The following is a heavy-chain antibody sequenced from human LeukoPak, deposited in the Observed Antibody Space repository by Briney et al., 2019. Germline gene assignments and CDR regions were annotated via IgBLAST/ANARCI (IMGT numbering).Heavy chain of an antibody. V-gene: IGHV3-11*01. D-gene: IGHD5-12*01. CDR3: ASDIVATSGDF. Sequence: GGSLRLSCAATGFTFSDYYMSWIRQAPGKGLEWVAYITSSGDDIYYADSVKGRFTISRDNAKNALFLRMSSLRVEDTATYYCASDIVATSGDFWGQGTLVSVSS. CDR1: GFTFSDYY. CDR2: ITSSGDDI. J-gene: IGHJ4*02.